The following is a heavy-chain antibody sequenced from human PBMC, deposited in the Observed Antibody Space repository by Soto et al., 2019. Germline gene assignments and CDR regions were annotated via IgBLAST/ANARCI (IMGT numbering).Heavy chain of an antibody. V-gene: IGHV3-11*06. Sequence: PXVTLRLSCSAPGFTLSDSYMSSIRQAPAKGLEWVSYISPSSSYTNYAVSVKGRFTISRDNAKNSVYLQINSLRAEDTAVYYCARNHIAASSTSAYDIWGQGTMVTVSS. D-gene: IGHD6-13*01. CDR3: ARNHIAASSTSAYDI. CDR1: GFTLSDSY. CDR2: ISPSSSYT. J-gene: IGHJ3*02.